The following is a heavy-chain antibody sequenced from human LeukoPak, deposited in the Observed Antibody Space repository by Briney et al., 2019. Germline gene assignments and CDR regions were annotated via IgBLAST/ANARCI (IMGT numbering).Heavy chain of an antibody. CDR3: VRDAYGGSFSGH. CDR1: GFTFSSYW. V-gene: IGHV3-7*01. CDR2: IKQDGSEK. D-gene: IGHD1-26*01. J-gene: IGHJ4*02. Sequence: GGSLRLSCAASGFTFSSYWMSWVRQAPGKGLEWVANIKQDGSEKYYVDSVKGRFTISRDNAKNSLHLQMNSLRAEDTAVYYCVRDAYGGSFSGHWGQGTLVTVSS.